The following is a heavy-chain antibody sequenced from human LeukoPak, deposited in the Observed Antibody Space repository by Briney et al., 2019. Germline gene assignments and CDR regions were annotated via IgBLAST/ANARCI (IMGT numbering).Heavy chain of an antibody. V-gene: IGHV3-7*01. D-gene: IGHD6-19*01. Sequence: GGSLRLSCAASGFTFSSYAMSWVRQAPGKGLEWVANIKQDGSEKYYVDSVKGRFTISRDNAKNSLYLQMNSLRAEDTAVDYCARDSLITRIAVAGVYDYWGQGTLVTVSS. CDR1: GFTFSSYA. J-gene: IGHJ4*02. CDR2: IKQDGSEK. CDR3: ARDSLITRIAVAGVYDY.